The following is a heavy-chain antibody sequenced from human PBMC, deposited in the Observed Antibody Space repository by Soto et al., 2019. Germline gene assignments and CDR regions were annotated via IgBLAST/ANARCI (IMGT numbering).Heavy chain of an antibody. Sequence: LRLSCAASGFTFSSYAMHWVRQAPGKGLEWVAVISYDGSNKYYADSVKGRFTISRDNSKNTLYLQMNSLRAEDTAVYYCARLLPIYSSSWYGAFDIWGQGTMVTVSS. J-gene: IGHJ3*02. V-gene: IGHV3-30-3*01. D-gene: IGHD6-13*01. CDR1: GFTFSSYA. CDR2: ISYDGSNK. CDR3: ARLLPIYSSSWYGAFDI.